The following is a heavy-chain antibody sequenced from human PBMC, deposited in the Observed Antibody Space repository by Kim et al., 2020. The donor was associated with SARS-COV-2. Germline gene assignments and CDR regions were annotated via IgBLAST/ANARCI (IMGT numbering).Heavy chain of an antibody. J-gene: IGHJ5*02. CDR3: ARWATDYYDSNGYGFDP. V-gene: IGHV4-59*01. D-gene: IGHD3-22*01. CDR2: IYYSGST. CDR1: GGSISSYY. Sequence: SETLSLTCTVSGGSISSYYWSWIRQPPGKGLEWIGCIYYSGSTNYNPSLKSRITISVDTSNNQSSLKLSTVTAADTAVYYCARWATDYYDSNGYGFDPWGQGTLVTVSS.